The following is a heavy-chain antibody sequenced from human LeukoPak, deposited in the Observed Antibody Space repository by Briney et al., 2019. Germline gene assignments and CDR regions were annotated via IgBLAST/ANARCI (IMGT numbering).Heavy chain of an antibody. D-gene: IGHD3-3*01. CDR3: ARVGSGDFWSGYFFY. Sequence: ASVKVSCKVSGYTFTSYAMNWVRQAPGQGLEWMGWINTNTGNPTYAQGFTGRFVFSLDTSVSTAYLQISSLKAEDTAVYYCARVGSGDFWSGYFFYWGQGTLVTVSS. J-gene: IGHJ4*02. CDR2: INTNTGNP. V-gene: IGHV7-4-1*02. CDR1: GYTFTSYA.